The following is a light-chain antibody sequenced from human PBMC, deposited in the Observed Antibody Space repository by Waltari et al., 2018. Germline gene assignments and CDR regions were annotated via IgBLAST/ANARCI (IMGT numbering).Light chain of an antibody. J-gene: IGLJ2*01. V-gene: IGLV2-23*02. Sequence: QSALTQPASVSGSPGPSISTSCTGTIHDVGGYNLFPLSQPHPGKAPKLIIYVVNKRPSGVSNRFSGSKSGNTASLTISGLQAEDEADYYCCSYAGSSTFERVFGGGTKLTVL. CDR2: VVN. CDR1: IHDVGGYNL. CDR3: CSYAGSSTFERV.